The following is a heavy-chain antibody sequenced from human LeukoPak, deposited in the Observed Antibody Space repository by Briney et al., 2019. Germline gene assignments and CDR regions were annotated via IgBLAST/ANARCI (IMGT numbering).Heavy chain of an antibody. CDR3: ARDLHGSPDW. V-gene: IGHV3-48*03. CDR1: GFTFSSYE. CDR2: ISSSATST. J-gene: IGHJ4*02. D-gene: IGHD2-2*03. Sequence: GGSLRLSCAASGFTFSSYEMHWVRQAPGKGLEWVSLISSSATSTYYADSVKGRFTISRDNAKNTLYLQMNSLRAEDTAVYYCARDLHGSPDWWGQGTLVTVSS.